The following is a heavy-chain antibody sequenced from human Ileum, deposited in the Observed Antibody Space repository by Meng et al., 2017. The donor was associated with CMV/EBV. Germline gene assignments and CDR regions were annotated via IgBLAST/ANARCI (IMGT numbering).Heavy chain of an antibody. CDR2: IHPTGTT. CDR1: GGSLTSYY. J-gene: IGHJ5*02. D-gene: IGHD3-10*01. V-gene: IGHV4-4*07. CDR3: ARAAARGVPVDL. Sequence: QLQLPESGPRLLQPSETLSLTCTVTGGSLTSYYWTWIRQPAGKGLECIGRIHPTGTTDDNPSLRSRVSMSLDKSKNQFSLKLTSVTAADTAVYYCARAAARGVPVDLWGQGTLVTVSS.